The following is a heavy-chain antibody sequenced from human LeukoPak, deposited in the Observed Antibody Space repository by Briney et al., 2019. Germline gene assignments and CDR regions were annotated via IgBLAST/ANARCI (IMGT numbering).Heavy chain of an antibody. CDR1: GFTFSDYA. J-gene: IGHJ5*02. D-gene: IGHD4-11*01. CDR2: FKTNYNQV. V-gene: IGHV3-23*05. CDR3: ARSVPDYTRSDL. Sequence: GGSLRLSCVASGFTFSDYAMNWVRQAPGKGLEWVSTFKTNYNQVYYAESVRGRFTISTDNSKNTAYLQMSSLRVEDTALYYCARSVPDYTRSDLWGQGALVTVSS.